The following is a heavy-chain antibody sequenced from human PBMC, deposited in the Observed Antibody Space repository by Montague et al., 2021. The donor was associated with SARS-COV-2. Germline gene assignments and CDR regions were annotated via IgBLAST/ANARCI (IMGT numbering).Heavy chain of an antibody. CDR2: IYYSGST. Sequence: SETLSLTCTVSGGSISSYYWCWIWQPPRKGLEWIGYIYYSGSTNYYHSPKSRVTISVDTSTNQFSLTLSSVTAADTAVYYCARDSHYYDSSGHFDYWGQGTLVTVSS. CDR3: ARDSHYYDSSGHFDY. V-gene: IGHV4-59*12. D-gene: IGHD3-22*01. CDR1: GGSISSYY. J-gene: IGHJ4*02.